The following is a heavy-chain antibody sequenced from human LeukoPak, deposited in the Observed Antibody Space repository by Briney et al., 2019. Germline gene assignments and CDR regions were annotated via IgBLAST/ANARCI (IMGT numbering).Heavy chain of an antibody. D-gene: IGHD4-23*01. V-gene: IGHV3-74*03. CDR3: SRDLDYGGRSNFDH. J-gene: IGHJ4*02. CDR1: GFTFSTYW. CDR2: INSGGSSI. Sequence: GGSLRLACAASGFTFSTYWMHWVRQAPGKGLVWVSRINSGGSSIMYADSVRGRFTISRDNTKNTLYLQMNSLRAEDTAVYYCSRDLDYGGRSNFDHWGQGTLVTVSS.